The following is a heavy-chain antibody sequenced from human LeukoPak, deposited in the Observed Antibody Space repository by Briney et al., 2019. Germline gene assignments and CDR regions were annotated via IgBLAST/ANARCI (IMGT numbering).Heavy chain of an antibody. J-gene: IGHJ4*02. D-gene: IGHD5-12*01. V-gene: IGHV3-33*01. CDR2: IWYDGSNK. CDR3: VRDGGVSGYDLLDY. CDR1: GFTFSSYG. Sequence: QAGGSLRLSCAASGFTFSSYGMHWVRQAPGKGLEWVAVIWYDGSNKYYADSVKARFTISRDNAKNSLSLQMNSLRAEDTAVYYCVRDGGVSGYDLLDYWGQGTLVTVS.